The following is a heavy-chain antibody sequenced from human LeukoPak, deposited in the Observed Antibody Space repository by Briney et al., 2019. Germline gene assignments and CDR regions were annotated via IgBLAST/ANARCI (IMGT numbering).Heavy chain of an antibody. V-gene: IGHV3-21*01. CDR2: ISSSSSYI. J-gene: IGHJ1*01. CDR1: AFTFSSYS. D-gene: IGHD1-26*01. CDR3: ARVEYSGSYEYFQR. Sequence: GRSLRLSCAASAFTFSSYSMNWVRQAPGKGLEWVSSISSSSSYIYYADSVKGRFTISRDNAKNSLYLQMNSLRAEDTAVYYCARVEYSGSYEYFQRWGQGTLVTVSS.